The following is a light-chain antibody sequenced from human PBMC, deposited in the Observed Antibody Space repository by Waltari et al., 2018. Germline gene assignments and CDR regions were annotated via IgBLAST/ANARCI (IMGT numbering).Light chain of an antibody. CDR1: GSNIGAGYD. J-gene: IGLJ3*02. V-gene: IGLV1-40*01. CDR2: GSS. CDR3: QSYDTSLSVV. Sequence: QSVLTQPPSVPGAPGQRVTIPCPGSGSNIGAGYDVPWYQQLPRAAPKLLIYGSSTRPLGVPDRFFGSTSGTSASLAITGLQAEDEADYYCQSYDTSLSVVFGGGTKLTVL.